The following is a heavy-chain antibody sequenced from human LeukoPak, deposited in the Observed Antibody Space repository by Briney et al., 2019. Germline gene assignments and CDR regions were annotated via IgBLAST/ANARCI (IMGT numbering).Heavy chain of an antibody. CDR3: AKSPMTTVAAIDY. CDR2: ILGSGGAT. J-gene: IGHJ4*02. Sequence: GGSLRLSCAASGFSFRDYAMSWVRQAPGKGLEWVSCILGSGGATHYIDSVKGRFTISRDDSKNTLFLQLNSLRAEDTAVYYCAKSPMTTVAAIDYWGQGSQVIVSS. CDR1: GFSFRDYA. D-gene: IGHD4-23*01. V-gene: IGHV3-23*01.